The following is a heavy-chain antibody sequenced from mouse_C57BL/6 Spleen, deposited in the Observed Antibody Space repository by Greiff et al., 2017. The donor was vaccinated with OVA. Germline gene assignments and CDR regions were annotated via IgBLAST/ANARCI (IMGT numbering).Heavy chain of an antibody. CDR1: GFNIKDDY. D-gene: IGHD1-1*01. Sequence: LQQSGAELVRPGASVKLSCTASGFNIKDDYMHWVKQRPEQGLEWIGWIDPENGDTEYASKFQGKATITADTSSNTAYLQLSSLTSEDTAVYYCTRGSSLWYFDVWGTGTTVTVSS. CDR2: IDPENGDT. J-gene: IGHJ1*03. CDR3: TRGSSLWYFDV. V-gene: IGHV14-4*01.